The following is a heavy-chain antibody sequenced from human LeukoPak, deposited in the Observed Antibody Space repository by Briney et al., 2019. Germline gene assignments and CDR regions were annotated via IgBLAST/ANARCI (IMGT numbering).Heavy chain of an antibody. CDR1: GYTFTGYY. CDR3: ARGVKWELLRLLFQH. J-gene: IGHJ1*01. CDR2: INPNSGGT. Sequence: ASVTVSCKASGYTFTGYYMHWVRQAPGQGLEWMGWINPNSGGTNYAQKFQGRVTMTRDTSISTAYMELSRLRSDDTAVYYCARGVKWELLRLLFQHWGQGTLVTVSS. V-gene: IGHV1-2*02. D-gene: IGHD1-26*01.